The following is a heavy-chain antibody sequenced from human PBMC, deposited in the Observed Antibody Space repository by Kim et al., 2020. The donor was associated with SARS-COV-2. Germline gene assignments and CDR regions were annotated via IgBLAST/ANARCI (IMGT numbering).Heavy chain of an antibody. CDR3: ARDPLLGDNDY. D-gene: IGHD4-17*01. Sequence: NYAQKLQGRVTMTTDTSTSTAYMELRSLRSDDTAVYYCARDPLLGDNDYWGQGTLVTVSS. V-gene: IGHV1-18*01. J-gene: IGHJ4*02.